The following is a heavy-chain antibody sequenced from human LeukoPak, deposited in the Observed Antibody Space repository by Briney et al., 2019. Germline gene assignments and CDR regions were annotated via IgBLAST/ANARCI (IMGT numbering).Heavy chain of an antibody. J-gene: IGHJ4*02. Sequence: PSETLSLTCTVSGGSISSYYWSWIRQPPGKGLEWIGYIYYSGSTNYNPSLRSRVTISVDTSKNQFSLKLSSVTAADTAVYYCARDPGYCSGGSCYRNNYFDYWGQGTLVTVSS. D-gene: IGHD2-15*01. CDR3: ARDPGYCSGGSCYRNNYFDY. CDR2: IYYSGST. V-gene: IGHV4-59*01. CDR1: GGSISSYY.